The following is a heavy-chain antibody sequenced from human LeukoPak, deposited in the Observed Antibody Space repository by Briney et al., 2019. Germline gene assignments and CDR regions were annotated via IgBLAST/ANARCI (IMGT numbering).Heavy chain of an antibody. Sequence: GGSLRLSCAASGFTFSSYGMSWVRQAPGKGLEWVGHIKSKIDGETTGYAAPVKGRFTISRDDSKNMLYLQMNSLETEDTAVYYCTTELGLSFGVRYFDHWGQGTSATVSS. D-gene: IGHD3-10*01. CDR1: GFTFSSYG. J-gene: IGHJ4*02. V-gene: IGHV3-15*01. CDR2: IKSKIDGETT. CDR3: TTELGLSFGVRYFDH.